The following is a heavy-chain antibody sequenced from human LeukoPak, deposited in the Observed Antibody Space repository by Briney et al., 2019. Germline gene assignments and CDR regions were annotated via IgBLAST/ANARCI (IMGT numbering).Heavy chain of an antibody. CDR3: ARRVVYGGNSRASFDC. J-gene: IGHJ4*02. V-gene: IGHV4-59*08. CDR1: GGSISSND. CDR2: ISYSGST. D-gene: IGHD4-23*01. Sequence: SETLSLTCTVSGGSISSNDWSWIRQPPGKGLEWIGYISYSGSTNYNPSLKSRVTISVDTSKNQFSLKLSSVTAADTAVYYCARRVVYGGNSRASFDCWGQGTLVTVSP.